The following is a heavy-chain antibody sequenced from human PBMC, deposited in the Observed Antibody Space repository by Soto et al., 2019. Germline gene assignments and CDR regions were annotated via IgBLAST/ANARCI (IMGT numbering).Heavy chain of an antibody. Sequence: SETLSLTCTVSGGSMSGYYCSWIRQPPGKGLEYIGYIFYTGSTSYNASLTSRVTISLDTPNNQISLKLKSVTAADTAVYYCARSGHSFGGVVWGQGILVTVSS. CDR2: IFYTGST. D-gene: IGHD3-16*01. J-gene: IGHJ4*02. CDR3: ARSGHSFGGVV. V-gene: IGHV4-59*01. CDR1: GGSMSGYY.